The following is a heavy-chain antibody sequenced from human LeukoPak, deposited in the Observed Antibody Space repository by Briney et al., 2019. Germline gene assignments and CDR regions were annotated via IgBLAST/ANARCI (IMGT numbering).Heavy chain of an antibody. J-gene: IGHJ4*02. V-gene: IGHV3-74*01. CDR1: GFTFTTYW. CDR2: IYSDGGST. Sequence: GSLRLSCAASGFTFTTYWMHWVRQAPGKGLVWVSRIYSDGGSTNYADSVKGRFTISRDNAKNTLYLQMNSLRAEDTAVYYRAREYCSGGSCFFDYWGQGTLVTVSS. CDR3: AREYCSGGSCFFDY. D-gene: IGHD2-15*01.